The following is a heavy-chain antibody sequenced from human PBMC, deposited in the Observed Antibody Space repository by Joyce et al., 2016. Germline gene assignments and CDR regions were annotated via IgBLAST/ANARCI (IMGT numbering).Heavy chain of an antibody. Sequence: QVQLQESGPGLVKPSGTLSLTCTVSGYSISSNYYWGWIRQPPGKGLEWIGSIYHSRSTYYNPSLKCRVTRSVDTSKNQFSLKLSSVTAADTAVYYCAREMYYDFWSCWTPDVWGQGTTVTVSS. V-gene: IGHV4-38-2*02. CDR1: GYSISSNYY. J-gene: IGHJ6*02. CDR2: IYHSRST. CDR3: AREMYYDFWSCWTPDV. D-gene: IGHD3-3*01.